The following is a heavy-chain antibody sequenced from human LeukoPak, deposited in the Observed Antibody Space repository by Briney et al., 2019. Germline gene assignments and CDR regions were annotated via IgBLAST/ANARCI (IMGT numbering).Heavy chain of an antibody. J-gene: IGHJ4*02. D-gene: IGHD4-11*01. Sequence: GASVTVSCKASGGTFSSYAISWVRQAPGQGLEWMGGIIPIFGTANCAQKFQGRVTITADESTSTAYMELSSLRSEDTAVYYCATPYGSGTTVTTLDYWGQGTLVTVSS. CDR1: GGTFSSYA. CDR3: ATPYGSGTTVTTLDY. CDR2: IIPIFGTA. V-gene: IGHV1-69*13.